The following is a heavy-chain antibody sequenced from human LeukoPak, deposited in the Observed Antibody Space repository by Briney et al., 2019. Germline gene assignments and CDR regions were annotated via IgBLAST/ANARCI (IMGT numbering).Heavy chain of an antibody. CDR3: ARYYYDGRDAFDI. D-gene: IGHD3-22*01. J-gene: IGHJ3*02. Sequence: GGSLRLSCAASGFTFSSYEMNWVRQAPGKGLEWVSYISSSGSTIYYADSVKGRFTISRDNAKNSLYLQMNSLRAEDTALYHCARYYYDGRDAFDIWGQGTMVSVSS. CDR2: ISSSGSTI. V-gene: IGHV3-48*03. CDR1: GFTFSSYE.